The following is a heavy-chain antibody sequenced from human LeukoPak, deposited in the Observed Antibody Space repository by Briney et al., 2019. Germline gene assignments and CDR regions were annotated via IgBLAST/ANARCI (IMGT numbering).Heavy chain of an antibody. Sequence: ASVKVSCKASGYTFTSYGISWVRQAPGQGLEWMGWISGYNGNTKYAQKLQGRVTMTTDTSTSTAYMELRSLRSDDTAVYYCARGGDYSSSWYGNPYYFDYWGQGTLVTVSS. CDR1: GYTFTSYG. D-gene: IGHD6-13*01. CDR3: ARGGDYSSSWYGNPYYFDY. J-gene: IGHJ4*02. CDR2: ISGYNGNT. V-gene: IGHV1-18*01.